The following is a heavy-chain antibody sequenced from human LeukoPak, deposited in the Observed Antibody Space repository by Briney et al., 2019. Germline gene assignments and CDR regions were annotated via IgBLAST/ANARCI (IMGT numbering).Heavy chain of an antibody. D-gene: IGHD2-21*02. CDR3: ARVPLSTAYLHHYYMDV. V-gene: IGHV4-39*07. CDR1: GGSISSSPYS. CDR2: IYYTGTS. Sequence: SEALSLTCTVSGGSISSSPYSWAWIRQPPGKGLEWSGSIYYTGTSFYTVSLKSRVSISLDTPNHQFSLNVSSVTAADTALYYCARVPLSTAYLHHYYMDVWGKGTTVTVSS. J-gene: IGHJ6*03.